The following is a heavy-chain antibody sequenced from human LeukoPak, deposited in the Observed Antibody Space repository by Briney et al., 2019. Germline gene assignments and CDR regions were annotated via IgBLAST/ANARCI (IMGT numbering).Heavy chain of an antibody. CDR1: SGSISSTSYY. Sequence: SETLSLTCTVSSGSISSTSYYWGWIRQPPGMGLEWIGSMYYSGSTYYNPSLKSRVTISVDTSKRQFSLKLSSVTAADTAVYYCARGSGIITGIDEWGQGTLVTVSS. V-gene: IGHV4-39*07. D-gene: IGHD6-25*01. CDR3: ARGSGIITGIDE. J-gene: IGHJ4*02. CDR2: MYYSGST.